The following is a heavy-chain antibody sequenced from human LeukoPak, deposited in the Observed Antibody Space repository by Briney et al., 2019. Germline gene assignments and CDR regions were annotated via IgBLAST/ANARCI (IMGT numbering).Heavy chain of an antibody. CDR2: TYYRSKWYY. D-gene: IGHD3-9*01. J-gene: IGHJ5*02. Sequence: SQTLSLTCAISGDSISSTGTAWHWIRQSPSRGLEWLGRTYYRSKWYYDYAESVKSRLVINPDTSKNEFSLQMTSVSSFDTAIYFCARGPKTGWFDHWGQGTLVTVSS. CDR1: GDSISSTGTA. V-gene: IGHV6-1*01. CDR3: ARGPKTGWFDH.